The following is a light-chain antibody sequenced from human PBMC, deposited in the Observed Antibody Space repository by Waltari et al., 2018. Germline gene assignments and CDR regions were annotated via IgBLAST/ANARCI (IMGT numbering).Light chain of an antibody. V-gene: IGLV2-14*01. CDR1: SSDVGSYNY. CDR2: EVN. CDR3: CSFTTTNTWV. Sequence: QSALTQPASVSGSPGQSITISCTGTSSDVGSYNYASWYQQHPGKNPRLMIDEVNNRPAVVSTRFSAPKSGDTASLTISGLQAVDEADYYCCSFTTTNTWVFGGGTKLTVL. J-gene: IGLJ2*01.